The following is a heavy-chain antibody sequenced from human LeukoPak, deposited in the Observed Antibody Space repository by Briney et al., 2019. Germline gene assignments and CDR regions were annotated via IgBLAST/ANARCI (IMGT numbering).Heavy chain of an antibody. CDR3: ARERGYYGSGSSTYFDY. D-gene: IGHD3-10*01. Sequence: GGSLRLSCAASGCTFSRYSMNWVRQAPGKGLEWVSSISSSSSYIYYADSVKGRFTISRDNAKNSLYLQMNSLRAEDAAVYYCARERGYYGSGSSTYFDYWGQGTLVTVSS. J-gene: IGHJ4*02. CDR1: GCTFSRYS. CDR2: ISSSSSYI. V-gene: IGHV3-21*01.